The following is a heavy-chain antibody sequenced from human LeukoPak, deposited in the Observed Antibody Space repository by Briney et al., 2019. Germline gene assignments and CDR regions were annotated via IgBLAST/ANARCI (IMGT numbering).Heavy chain of an antibody. CDR1: GYTFTSYG. D-gene: IGHD2-15*01. Sequence: GASVKVSCKASGYTFTSYGISWVRQAPGQGLEWMGWISAYNGNTNYAQKLQGRVTMTTDTSTSTAYMELRSLRSDDTAVYYCAREYCSGGSCWHYYYYGMDVWGQGTTVTVSS. CDR2: ISAYNGNT. CDR3: AREYCSGGSCWHYYYYGMDV. J-gene: IGHJ6*02. V-gene: IGHV1-18*01.